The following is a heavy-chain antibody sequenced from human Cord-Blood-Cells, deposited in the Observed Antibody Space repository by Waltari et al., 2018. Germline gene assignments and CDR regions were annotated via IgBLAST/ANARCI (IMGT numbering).Heavy chain of an antibody. CDR1: GFTLSSYG. D-gene: IGHD3-10*01. Sequence: QVQLVESGGGVVQPGRSLRLYCAASGFTLSSYGLHWVRQAPGKGLEWVAVISYDGSNKYYADSVKGRFTISRDNSKNTLYLQMNSLRAEDTAVYYCAKDTAYYGSGSYYDYWGQGTLVTVSS. CDR2: ISYDGSNK. J-gene: IGHJ4*02. CDR3: AKDTAYYGSGSYYDY. V-gene: IGHV3-30*18.